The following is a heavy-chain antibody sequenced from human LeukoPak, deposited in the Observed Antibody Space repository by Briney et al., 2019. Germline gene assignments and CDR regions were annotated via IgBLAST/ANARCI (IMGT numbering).Heavy chain of an antibody. V-gene: IGHV3-30*04. CDR1: GFTFSSYA. D-gene: IGHD3-16*01. CDR2: ISYDGSDK. CDR3: ARGGGLDV. J-gene: IGHJ6*02. Sequence: PGRSLRLSCAASGFTFSSYAMHWVRQAPGKGLEWVAFISYDGSDKYYADSVKGRFTISRDNAKNSLYLQMSNLRAEDTAVYFCARGGGLDVWGQGATVTVSS.